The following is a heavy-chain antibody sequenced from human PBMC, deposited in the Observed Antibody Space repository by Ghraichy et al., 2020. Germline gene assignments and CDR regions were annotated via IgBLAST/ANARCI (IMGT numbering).Heavy chain of an antibody. CDR2: ISSSGSNI. D-gene: IGHD3-22*01. Sequence: GGSLRLSCAASGFTFSNYYMSWVRQAPGKGLEWVAYISSSGSNIYYADSVKGRFTISRDNAKNSLYLQMNSLRAEDTAVYYCARDVSYDSSGYYYENDAFDIWGQGTMVTVSS. CDR1: GFTFSNYY. V-gene: IGHV3-11*04. J-gene: IGHJ3*02. CDR3: ARDVSYDSSGYYYENDAFDI.